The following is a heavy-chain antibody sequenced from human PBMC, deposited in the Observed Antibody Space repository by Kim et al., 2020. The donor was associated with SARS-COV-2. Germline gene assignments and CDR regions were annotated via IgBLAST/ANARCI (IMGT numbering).Heavy chain of an antibody. J-gene: IGHJ6*02. CDR1: GFPVSSNY. Sequence: GGSLRLSCAASGFPVSSNYMIWVRQAPGKGLEWVSLLATGGTTYYGDSVKGRFTISRDNSLNTLYLQMNSLRVEDTAIYYCVRNRGYDYGLESPPQFYNGMDVWGQGTTVTVSS. CDR3: VRNRGYDYGLESPPQFYNGMDV. D-gene: IGHD3-10*01. V-gene: IGHV3-53*01. CDR2: LATGGTT.